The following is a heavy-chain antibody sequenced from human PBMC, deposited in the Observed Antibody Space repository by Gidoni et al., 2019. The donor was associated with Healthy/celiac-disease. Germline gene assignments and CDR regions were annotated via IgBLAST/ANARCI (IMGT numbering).Heavy chain of an antibody. V-gene: IGHV1-2*02. CDR1: GYTFTGYY. CDR2: INPNSGGT. J-gene: IGHJ4*02. Sequence: QVQLVQSGAEVKKPGASVKVSCKASGYTFTGYYMHWVRQAPGQGLEWMGWINPNSGGTHYAQKFQGRVTMTRDTSISTAYMELSRLRSDDTAVYYCARGVRDSSGYGAFDYWGQGTLVTVSS. CDR3: ARGVRDSSGYGAFDY. D-gene: IGHD3-22*01.